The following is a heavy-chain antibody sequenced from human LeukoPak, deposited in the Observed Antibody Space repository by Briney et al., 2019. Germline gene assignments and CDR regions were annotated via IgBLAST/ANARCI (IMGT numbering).Heavy chain of an antibody. V-gene: IGHV3-53*01. CDR1: GFTVSSNY. CDR2: IYSGGST. D-gene: IGHD2-15*01. J-gene: IGHJ6*03. CDR3: ASSLGDELLYYYYYMDV. Sequence: GGSLRLSCAASGFTVSSNYMSWVRQAPGKGLEWVSVIYSGGSTYYADSVKGRFTISRDNSKNTLYLQMNGLRAEDTAVYYCASSLGDELLYYYYYMDVWGKGTTVTVSS.